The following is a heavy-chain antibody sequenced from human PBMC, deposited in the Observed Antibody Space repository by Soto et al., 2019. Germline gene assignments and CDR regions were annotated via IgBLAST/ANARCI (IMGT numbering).Heavy chain of an antibody. Sequence: GGSLRLSCAASGFTFSSYGMHWVRQAPGKGLEWVAVISYDGSNKYYADSVKGRFTISRDNSKNTLYLQMNSLRAEDTAVYYCAKDPNRGYCRSTSCYTNWLHPWGQGTMPTV. CDR2: ISYDGSNK. CDR3: AKDPNRGYCRSTSCYTNWLHP. J-gene: IGHJ5*02. CDR1: GFTFSSYG. V-gene: IGHV3-30*18. D-gene: IGHD2-2*02.